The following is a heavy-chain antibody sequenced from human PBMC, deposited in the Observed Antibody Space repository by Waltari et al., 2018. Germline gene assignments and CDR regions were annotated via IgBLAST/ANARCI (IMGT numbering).Heavy chain of an antibody. V-gene: IGHV3-53*04. Sequence: EVQLVESGGGLVQPGGSLRLSCAASGFSVRSNYMSWVRQAPGKGLEWLSVIYSGGTTHYADSVRGRFTISRHNSNNTLYLQMNSLRPEDTAVYYCAREYYYYYHGMDVWGQGTTVTVS. CDR3: AREYYYYYHGMDV. CDR2: IYSGGTT. CDR1: GFSVRSNY. J-gene: IGHJ6*02.